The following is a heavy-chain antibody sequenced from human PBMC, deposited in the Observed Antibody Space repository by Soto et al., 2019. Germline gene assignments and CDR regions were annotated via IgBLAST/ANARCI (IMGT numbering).Heavy chain of an antibody. CDR3: ATKPLRGRKYFYFDH. Sequence: QVQLVQSGAEVRKPGSSVKVSCEASGGTFSSYSINWVRQAPGQGLEWMGGIIPIFKSPNYAQKFQGRVTRAADKSKNTVSMELTSRRSEDTALYFCATKPLRGRKYFYFDHWGEGTLFTVSS. V-gene: IGHV1-69*06. J-gene: IGHJ4*02. D-gene: IGHD3-16*01. CDR2: IIPIFKSP. CDR1: GGTFSSYS.